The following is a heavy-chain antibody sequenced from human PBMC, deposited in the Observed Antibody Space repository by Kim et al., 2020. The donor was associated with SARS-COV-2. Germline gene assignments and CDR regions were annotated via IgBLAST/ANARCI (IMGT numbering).Heavy chain of an antibody. D-gene: IGHD5-12*01. V-gene: IGHV3-13*01. CDR3: ARGATDSDAFDI. J-gene: IGHJ3*02. Sequence: YYPGSVKGRFTISRENAKNSLYLQMNSLRAGDTAVYYCARGATDSDAFDIWGQGTMVTVSS.